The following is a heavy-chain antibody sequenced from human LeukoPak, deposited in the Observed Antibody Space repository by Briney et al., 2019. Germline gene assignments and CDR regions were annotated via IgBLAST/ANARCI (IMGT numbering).Heavy chain of an antibody. CDR3: ARADGTNSGTNAFDV. J-gene: IGHJ3*01. D-gene: IGHD4-23*01. CDR2: ISTYTGRA. Sequence: ASVKVSCKTSGYRFNVYDILWVRQAPGHGLDYVGWISTYTGRANYAQKFQGRGSMITDTSTSTAYLELTNCTSSDTGLYYCARADGTNSGTNAFDVWGLGTMVTVAS. CDR1: GYRFNVYD. V-gene: IGHV1-18*01.